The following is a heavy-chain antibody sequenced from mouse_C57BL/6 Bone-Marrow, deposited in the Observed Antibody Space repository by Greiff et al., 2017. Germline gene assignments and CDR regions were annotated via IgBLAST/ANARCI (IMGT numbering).Heavy chain of an antibody. CDR3: ATDSNYGAY. V-gene: IGHV1-81*01. J-gene: IGHJ3*01. Sequence: QVQLQQSGAELARPGASVKLSCKASGYTFTSYGISWVKQRTGQGLEWIGEIYPRSGNTYYNEKFKGKATLTADKSSSTAYMELRSLTSEDSAVYFCATDSNYGAYWGQGTLVTVSA. D-gene: IGHD2-5*01. CDR2: IYPRSGNT. CDR1: GYTFTSYG.